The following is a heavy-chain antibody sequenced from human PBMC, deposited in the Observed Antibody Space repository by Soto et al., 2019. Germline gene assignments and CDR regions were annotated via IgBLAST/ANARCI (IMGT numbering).Heavy chain of an antibody. V-gene: IGHV3-21*01. J-gene: IGHJ3*02. Sequence: GGSLRLSCAASGFTFSSYSMNWVRQAPGKGLEWVSSISSSSSYIYYADSVKGRFTISRDNAKNSLYLQMNSLRAEDSAVYYCARRGGGIAYCGGDCPMGAFYIWGQGTMVTVSS. D-gene: IGHD2-21*02. CDR2: ISSSSSYI. CDR1: GFTFSSYS. CDR3: ARRGGGIAYCGGDCPMGAFYI.